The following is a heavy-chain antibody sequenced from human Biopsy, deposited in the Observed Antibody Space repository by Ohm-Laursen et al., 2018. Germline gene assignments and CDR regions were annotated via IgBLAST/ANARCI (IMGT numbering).Heavy chain of an antibody. J-gene: IGHJ4*02. D-gene: IGHD7-27*01. CDR2: IYYTGHT. CDR1: GGSIKSYY. V-gene: IGHV4-59*01. CDR3: ARLTGDPSY. Sequence: SETLSLTCTVSGGSIKSYYWNWIRQSPGKGLEWIGFIYYTGHTNYNPSLKSRATISVDTSKNQFSLKVNSVTAADTAVYYCARLTGDPSYWGQGILVTVSS.